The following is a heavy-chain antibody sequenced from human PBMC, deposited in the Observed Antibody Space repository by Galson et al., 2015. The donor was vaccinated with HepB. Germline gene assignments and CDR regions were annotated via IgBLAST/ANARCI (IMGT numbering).Heavy chain of an antibody. CDR1: GYIFTHFA. CDR2: INTNTGNP. Sequence: SVKVSCKASGYIFTHFAMNWVRQAPGQGLEWMGWINTNTGNPTYAQGFTGRFVFSLDTSVSTAYLQISSLKADDTAVYYCARTPYYASGSHHNAWFDPWGQGTLVTVSS. CDR3: ARTPYYASGSHHNAWFDP. V-gene: IGHV7-4-1*02. D-gene: IGHD3-10*01. J-gene: IGHJ5*02.